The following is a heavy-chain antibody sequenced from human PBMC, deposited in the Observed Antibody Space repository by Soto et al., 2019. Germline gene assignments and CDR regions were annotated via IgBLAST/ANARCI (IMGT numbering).Heavy chain of an antibody. J-gene: IGHJ4*02. CDR3: VVAAQPYYFDS. CDR2: ISAYTGNT. V-gene: IGHV1-18*01. D-gene: IGHD2-15*01. CDR1: GYTFTSYG. Sequence: QVQLVQSGAEVKKPGASVKVSCKASGYTFTSYGISWMRQDPGQGLEWMGWISAYTGNTNYAQKLQGRLTMTTDTSTSTAYMELRSLRSDDTAVYYCVVAAQPYYFDSWGQGTLVTVSS.